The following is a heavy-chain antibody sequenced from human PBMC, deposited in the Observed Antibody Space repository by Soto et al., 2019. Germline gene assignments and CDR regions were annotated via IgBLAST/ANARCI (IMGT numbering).Heavy chain of an antibody. CDR1: GFTFSDHY. CDR2: IRNKANSYTT. J-gene: IGHJ2*01. D-gene: IGHD2-15*01. V-gene: IGHV3-72*01. CDR3: ARDRYCGGGSCYVSWYFDL. Sequence: ESGGGLVQPGGSLRLSCAASGFTFSDHYMNWVRQAPGKGLEWVGRIRNKANSYTTEYAASVKGRFTISRDDSKNSLYLQMNSLKTEDTAVYYCARDRYCGGGSCYVSWYFDLWGRGTLVTVSS.